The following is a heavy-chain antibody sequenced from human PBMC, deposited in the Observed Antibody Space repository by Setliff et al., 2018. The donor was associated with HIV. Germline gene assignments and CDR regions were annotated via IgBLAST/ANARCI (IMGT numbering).Heavy chain of an antibody. D-gene: IGHD2-15*01. CDR1: GFTFSNYA. CDR2: ISGGGGSI. CDR3: AKCNAGGCYSPGDY. J-gene: IGHJ4*02. Sequence: GGSLRLSCAASGFTFSNYAMTWVRQAPGTGLECVSAISGGGGSIYYTGSVKGRFTISRDNSKNTLYLHMNSLRAEDTAIYYFAKCNAGGCYSPGDYWGQGTLVTVPQ. V-gene: IGHV3-23*01.